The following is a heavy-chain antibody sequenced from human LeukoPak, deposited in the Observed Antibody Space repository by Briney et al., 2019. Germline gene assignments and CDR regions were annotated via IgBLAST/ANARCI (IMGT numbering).Heavy chain of an antibody. J-gene: IGHJ4*02. CDR1: GFTFSKYT. V-gene: IGHV3-23*01. Sequence: PSGGSLRLSCVASGFTFSKYTMSWVRQAPVKGLEWVAGIYGGVTGSPLYAESVLGRFTISRDNSKNTLYLQMNSLSDEDTAVYYCAKDLTPDGVWDIDYWGQGTPITVSS. CDR2: IYGGVTGSP. CDR3: AKDLTPDGVWDIDY. D-gene: IGHD3-9*01.